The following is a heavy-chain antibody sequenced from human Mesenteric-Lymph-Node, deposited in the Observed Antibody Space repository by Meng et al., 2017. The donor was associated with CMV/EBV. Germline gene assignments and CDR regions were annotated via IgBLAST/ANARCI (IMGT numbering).Heavy chain of an antibody. J-gene: IGHJ4*02. CDR2: ISASGGSR. V-gene: IGHV3-23*01. CDR3: AKDPEGY. Sequence: EVQLLESGGGLAQTGGSLRVSCAVSGFNFLNYAMTWVRQAPGKGLEWVSTISASGGSRYYADSVQGRFSVSRDNYKNTLYLQMNSLRAEDTAVYYCAKDPEGYWGQGTLVTVSS. CDR1: GFNFLNYA.